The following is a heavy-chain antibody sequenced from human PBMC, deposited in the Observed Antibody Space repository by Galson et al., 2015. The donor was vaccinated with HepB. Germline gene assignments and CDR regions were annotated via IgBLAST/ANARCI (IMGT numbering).Heavy chain of an antibody. Sequence: SVKVSCKASGYTFTSYYMHWVRQATGQGLEWMGWMNPNSGNTGYAQKFQGRVTMTRNTSISTAYMELSSLRSEDTAVYYCARDYDFWSGRYFDLWGRGTLVTVSS. D-gene: IGHD3-3*01. CDR3: ARDYDFWSGRYFDL. CDR2: MNPNSGNT. V-gene: IGHV1-8*02. J-gene: IGHJ2*01. CDR1: GYTFTSYY.